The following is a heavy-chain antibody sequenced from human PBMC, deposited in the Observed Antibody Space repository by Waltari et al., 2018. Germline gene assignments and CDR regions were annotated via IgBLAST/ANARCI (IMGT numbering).Heavy chain of an antibody. CDR3: ARGITVAARYYGMDV. J-gene: IGHJ6*02. V-gene: IGHV1-8*01. Sequence: QVQLVQSGAELKTPGPSVKVPCMASGYPFSSYDINWVRPAHGQGLEWMGWMKPNSGNTGYAQKFKGRVTMTRNTSISTAYMELSSLRSEDTAVYYCARGITVAARYYGMDVWGQGTTVTVSS. CDR1: GYPFSSYD. CDR2: MKPNSGNT. D-gene: IGHD6-19*01.